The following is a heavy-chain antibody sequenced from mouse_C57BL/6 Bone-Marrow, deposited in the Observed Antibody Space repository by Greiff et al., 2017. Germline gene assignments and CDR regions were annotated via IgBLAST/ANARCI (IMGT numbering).Heavy chain of an antibody. CDR2: ISNGGGST. V-gene: IGHV5-12*01. CDR1: GFTFSDYY. D-gene: IGHD2-3*01. CDR3: ARRDDGYYWFAY. J-gene: IGHJ3*01. Sequence: EVKLMESGGGLVQPGGSLKLSCAASGFTFSDYYMYWVRQTPEKRLEWVAYISNGGGSTYYPDTVKGRFTISRDNAKNTLYLQMSRLKSEDTAMYYCARRDDGYYWFAYWGQGTLVTVSA.